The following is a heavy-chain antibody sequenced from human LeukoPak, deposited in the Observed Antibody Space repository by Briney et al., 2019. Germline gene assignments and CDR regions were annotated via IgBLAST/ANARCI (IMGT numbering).Heavy chain of an antibody. D-gene: IGHD3-3*01. CDR3: ARVPPYDFWSGYYTDGRVGFGY. Sequence: GASVKVSCKASGYTFTSYGISWVRQAPGQGLEWMGWISAYNGNTNYAQKLQGRVTMTTDTSTSTAYMELRSLRSDDTAVYYCARVPPYDFWSGYYTDGRVGFGYWGQGTLVTVSS. CDR1: GYTFTSYG. V-gene: IGHV1-18*01. CDR2: ISAYNGNT. J-gene: IGHJ4*02.